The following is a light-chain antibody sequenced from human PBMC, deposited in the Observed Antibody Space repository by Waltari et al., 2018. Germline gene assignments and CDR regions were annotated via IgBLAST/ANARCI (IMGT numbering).Light chain of an antibody. CDR2: DDS. CDR1: NIGSKS. CDR3: QVWDSSSDHWV. Sequence: SYVLTQPPSVSVAPGKTARITCGGTNIGSKSVPRYQQQPGQAPVVVMYDDSDRPSGIPERFSGSNSGNTATLTISRVEAGDEADYYCQVWDSSSDHWVFGGGTKLTVL. J-gene: IGLJ3*02. V-gene: IGLV3-21*04.